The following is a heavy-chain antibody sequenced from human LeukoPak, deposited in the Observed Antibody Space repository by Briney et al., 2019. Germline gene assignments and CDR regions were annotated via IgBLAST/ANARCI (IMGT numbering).Heavy chain of an antibody. CDR1: GGTFSSYA. Sequence: SVKVSCKASGGTFSSYAISWVRQAPGQGLEWMGRIIPIFGTANYAQKFQGRVTITTDESTSTAYMELSSLRSEDTAVYYCARGPMVRGVIIDNWFDPWGQGTLVTISS. CDR3: ARGPMVRGVIIDNWFDP. CDR2: IIPIFGTA. V-gene: IGHV1-69*05. D-gene: IGHD3-10*01. J-gene: IGHJ5*02.